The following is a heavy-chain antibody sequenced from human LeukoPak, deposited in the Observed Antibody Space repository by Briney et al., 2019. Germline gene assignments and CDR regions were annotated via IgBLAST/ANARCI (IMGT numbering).Heavy chain of an antibody. Sequence: PGGSLRLSCAASGFTFSSYAMSWVRQAPGKGLEWVSAISGSGGSTYYADSVKGRFTISRDNSKNTLYLQMNSLRADDTAIYYCAGPRTLTNDYWGQGTLVTVSS. CDR1: GFTFSSYA. J-gene: IGHJ4*02. V-gene: IGHV3-23*01. CDR3: AGPRTLTNDY. CDR2: ISGSGGST.